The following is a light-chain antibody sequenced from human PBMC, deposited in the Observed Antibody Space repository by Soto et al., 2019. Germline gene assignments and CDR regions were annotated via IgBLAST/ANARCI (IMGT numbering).Light chain of an antibody. J-gene: IGKJ2*01. Sequence: ELVLTQSPGTLSLSPGERATLSCRASQSVSSSYLAWYQQKPGQAPRLLIYGASSRATDIPDRFSGSGSGTDFTLTISRLEAEDFAVYYCQHYGSSPANTFGQGTKVEIK. CDR1: QSVSSSY. CDR3: QHYGSSPANT. CDR2: GAS. V-gene: IGKV3-20*01.